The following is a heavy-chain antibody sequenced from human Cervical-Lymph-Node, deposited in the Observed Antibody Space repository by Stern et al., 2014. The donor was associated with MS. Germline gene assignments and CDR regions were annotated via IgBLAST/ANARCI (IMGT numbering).Heavy chain of an antibody. D-gene: IGHD3-9*01. CDR3: ARSFDPGFYSYFGMNV. Sequence: VQLVESGGGVVLPGRSLRLSCTASGFTFSSYAMHWVRQAPGKGLEWVAVISYDGNNNYTASVKGRFIISRDNSKNTLYRQMNSLSAEDTAVYYCARSFDPGFYSYFGMNVWGQGTTVTVAS. V-gene: IGHV3-30-3*01. CDR2: ISYDGNN. J-gene: IGHJ6*02. CDR1: GFTFSSYA.